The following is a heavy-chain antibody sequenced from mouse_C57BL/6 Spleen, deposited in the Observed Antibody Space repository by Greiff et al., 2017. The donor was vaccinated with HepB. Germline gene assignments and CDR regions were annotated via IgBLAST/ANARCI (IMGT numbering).Heavy chain of an antibody. CDR2: ISYDGSN. J-gene: IGHJ2*01. D-gene: IGHD4-1*01. V-gene: IGHV3-6*01. Sequence: ESGPGLVKPSQSLSLTCSVTGYSITSGYYWNWIRQFPGNKLEWMGYISYDGSNNYNPSLKNRISITRDTSKNQFFLKLNSVTTEDTATYYCARENNWYFDYWGQGTTLTVSS. CDR1: GYSITSGYY. CDR3: ARENNWYFDY.